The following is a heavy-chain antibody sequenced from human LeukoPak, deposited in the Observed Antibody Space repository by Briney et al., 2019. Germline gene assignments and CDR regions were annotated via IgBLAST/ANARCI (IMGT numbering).Heavy chain of an antibody. D-gene: IGHD2-21*02. J-gene: IGHJ2*01. Sequence: KPSETLSLTCTVSGGSISSYYWSWIRQSPGKGLEGIGYIYYSGSTNYNPSLKSRVTISVDTSKNQFSLKLSSVTAADTAVYYCARGDHYWYFDLWGRGTLVTVSS. V-gene: IGHV4-59*01. CDR3: ARGDHYWYFDL. CDR1: GGSISSYY. CDR2: IYYSGST.